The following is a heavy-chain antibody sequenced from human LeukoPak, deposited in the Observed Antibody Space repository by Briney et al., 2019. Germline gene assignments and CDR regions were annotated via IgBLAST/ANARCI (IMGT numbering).Heavy chain of an antibody. CDR1: GLPFSSHW. CDR3: ARGYCTGGSCSKYDY. J-gene: IGHJ4*02. V-gene: IGHV3-7*01. D-gene: IGHD2-15*01. Sequence: GGSLRLSCAASGLPFSSHWMSWVRQAPGKGLEWVAKIKQDGSEKYYVDSVKGRFTISRDNAKNSLYLQMNSLRADDTAVYYCARGYCTGGSCSKYDYWGQGTLVTVSS. CDR2: IKQDGSEK.